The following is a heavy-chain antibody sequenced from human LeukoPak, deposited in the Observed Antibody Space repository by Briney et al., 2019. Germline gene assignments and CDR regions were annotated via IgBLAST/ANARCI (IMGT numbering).Heavy chain of an antibody. CDR1: GASVSGSNYY. D-gene: IGHD1-26*01. CDR2: IYSSGST. Sequence: KTSETLSLTCAVSGASVSGSNYYWGRIRQPPGKGLEWIGNIYSSGSTYYNASLQSRVTISIDTSKNQFSLRLNSVTAADTAMYFCAKSGGYGLIDYWGQGTRVIVSS. V-gene: IGHV4-39*01. J-gene: IGHJ4*02. CDR3: AKSGGYGLIDY.